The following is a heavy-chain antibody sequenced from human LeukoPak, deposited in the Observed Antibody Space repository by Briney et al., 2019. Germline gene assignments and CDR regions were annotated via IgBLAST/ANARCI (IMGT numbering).Heavy chain of an antibody. CDR1: GFTFSSDG. CDR2: IRHKGSNK. J-gene: IGHJ4*02. V-gene: IGHV3-30*02. Sequence: GGSLRLSCAASGFTFSSDGMHGVRQARGQGRGWGGFIRHKGSNKYYADSLKGRVTISRENCKSTLYLQMNSLRAEETAVYYCAKGRDTTSPHYYDRSGQLDSWGQGTLVTVSS. D-gene: IGHD3-22*01. CDR3: AKGRDTTSPHYYDRSGQLDS.